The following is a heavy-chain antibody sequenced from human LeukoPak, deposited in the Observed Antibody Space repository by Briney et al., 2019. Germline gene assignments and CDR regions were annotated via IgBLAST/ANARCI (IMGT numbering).Heavy chain of an antibody. J-gene: IGHJ3*02. D-gene: IGHD3-22*01. CDR3: ARDYYDSSGYSAFDI. V-gene: IGHV3-20*04. CDR1: GFTFDDCG. Sequence: GGSLRLSCAASGFTFDDCGMSWVRQAPGKGLEWVSGINWNGGSTGYADSVKGRFTISRDNAKNSLYLQMNSLRAEDTALYYCARDYYDSSGYSAFDIWGQGTMVTVSS. CDR2: INWNGGST.